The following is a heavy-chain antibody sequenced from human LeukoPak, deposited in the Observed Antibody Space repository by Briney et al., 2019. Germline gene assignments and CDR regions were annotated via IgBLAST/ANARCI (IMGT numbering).Heavy chain of an antibody. CDR3: ASGSGYDPDY. CDR2: IRSSGITI. D-gene: IGHD5-12*01. CDR1: GFTFSDHY. V-gene: IGHV3-11*01. Sequence: GGSLRLSCAASGFTFSDHYMSWIRQAPGAGLEWASYIRSSGITIYYADSVKGRFTISRDNAKNSLYLQMNSLRAEDTAVYYCASGSGYDPDYWGQGTLVTVSS. J-gene: IGHJ4*02.